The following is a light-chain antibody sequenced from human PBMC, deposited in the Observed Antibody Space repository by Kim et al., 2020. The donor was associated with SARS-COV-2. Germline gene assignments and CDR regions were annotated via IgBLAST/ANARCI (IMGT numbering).Light chain of an antibody. J-gene: IGLJ1*01. CDR2: QDT. CDR3: QAWDTTDAV. CDR1: RLSDKS. Sequence: SYELTQPPSVSVSPGQTATITCSGDRLSDKSVSWYQQRPGQSPVLVLYQDTERPSAIPGRFSGSNSGNTATLTISETQTVDEADYFCQAWDTTDAVFGPG. V-gene: IGLV3-1*01.